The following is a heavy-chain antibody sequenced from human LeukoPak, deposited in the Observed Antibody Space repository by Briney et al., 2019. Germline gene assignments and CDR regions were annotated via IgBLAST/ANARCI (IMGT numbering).Heavy chain of an antibody. V-gene: IGHV4-30-2*01. CDR3: ARGDYYDSSGYPPLFDY. J-gene: IGHJ4*02. CDR2: IYHSGST. Sequence: SQTLSLTCTVSGGSISSGGYYWSWIRHPPGKGLEWIGYIYHSGSTYYNPSLKSRVTISVDRSKNQFSLKLSSVTAADTAVYYCARGDYYDSSGYPPLFDYWGQGTLVTVSS. CDR1: GGSISSGGYY. D-gene: IGHD3-22*01.